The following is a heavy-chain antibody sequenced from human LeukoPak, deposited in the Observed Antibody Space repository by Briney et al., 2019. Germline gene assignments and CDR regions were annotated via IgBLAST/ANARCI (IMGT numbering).Heavy chain of an antibody. V-gene: IGHV3-11*01. CDR1: GFTFSDYY. D-gene: IGHD1-26*01. Sequence: GGSLRLSCAASGFTFSDYYMSWIRQAPGKGLEWVSYISSSGSTIYYADSVKGRFTISRDNAKNSLYLQMNSLRAEDTAVYYCSRIGDYSGSHIFCFDPWGRGPLVTVSS. J-gene: IGHJ5*02. CDR3: SRIGDYSGSHIFCFDP. CDR2: ISSSGSTI.